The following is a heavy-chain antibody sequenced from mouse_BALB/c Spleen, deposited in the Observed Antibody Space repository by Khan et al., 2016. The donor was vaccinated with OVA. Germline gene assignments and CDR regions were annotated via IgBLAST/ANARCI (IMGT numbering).Heavy chain of an antibody. CDR3: ARWSYGSFGY. J-gene: IGHJ3*01. V-gene: IGHV1-4*01. CDR2: INPSSGYN. CDR1: GYIFTNYM. Sequence: QVQLQQPGAELARPGASVKMSCKASGYIFTNYMMHWVKQRPGQGLEWIGDINPSSGYNNYNQKFKDKATLTADKSSNTAYMTLSSLTSDDSAVYYCARWSYGSFGYWGQGTLVTVSA. D-gene: IGHD1-1*01.